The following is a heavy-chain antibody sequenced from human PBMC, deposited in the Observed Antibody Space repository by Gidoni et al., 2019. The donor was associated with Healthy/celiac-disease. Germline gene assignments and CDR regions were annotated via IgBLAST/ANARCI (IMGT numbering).Heavy chain of an antibody. V-gene: IGHV4-39*01. CDR3: ARYGSGSYYYGMDV. CDR1: GGSISSSNYY. Sequence: QLQLQESGPGLVKPSETLSLTCTVSGGSISSSNYYWGWIRQPPGKGLEWIGSIYYSGSTYYNPSLKSRVTISVDTSKNQFSLKLSSVTAADTAVYYCARYGSGSYYYGMDVWGQGTTVTVSS. D-gene: IGHD3-10*01. CDR2: IYYSGST. J-gene: IGHJ6*02.